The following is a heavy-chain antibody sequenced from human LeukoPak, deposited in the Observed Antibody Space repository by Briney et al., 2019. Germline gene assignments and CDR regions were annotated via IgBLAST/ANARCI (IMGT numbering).Heavy chain of an antibody. Sequence: GGSLRLSCAASGFTSSSYSMNWVRQAPGKGLEWVSSISSSSSYIYYADSVKGRFTISRDNAKNSLYLQMNSLRAEDTAVYYCARGGVYSYGQYYYYGMDVWGKGTTVTVSS. D-gene: IGHD5-18*01. CDR1: GFTSSSYS. CDR3: ARGGVYSYGQYYYYGMDV. CDR2: ISSSSSYI. V-gene: IGHV3-21*01. J-gene: IGHJ6*04.